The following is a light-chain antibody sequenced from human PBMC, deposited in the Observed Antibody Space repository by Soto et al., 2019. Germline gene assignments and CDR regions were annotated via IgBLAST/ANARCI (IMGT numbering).Light chain of an antibody. CDR2: GAF. CDR3: QHYNNWPPWT. V-gene: IGKV3-15*01. CDR1: QSVSTN. Sequence: EVVMTQTPATLSVSPGERATLSCRASQSVSTNLAWYQQKPGQAPRLLIYGAFIRATGIPARFSGSGSGTEFTLTISSLQSEDFAVYYCQHYNNWPPWTFGQGTKVEIK. J-gene: IGKJ1*01.